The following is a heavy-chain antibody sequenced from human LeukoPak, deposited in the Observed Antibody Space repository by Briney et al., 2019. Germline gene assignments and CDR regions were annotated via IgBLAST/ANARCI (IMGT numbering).Heavy chain of an antibody. CDR2: INHSGST. V-gene: IGHV4-34*01. CDR1: GFTVSSNY. D-gene: IGHD1-26*01. J-gene: IGHJ4*02. CDR3: ARQSGSYSTLRLSLGTFLEEFDY. Sequence: GSLRLSCAASGFTVSSNYMSWIRQPLGKGLEWIGEINHSGSTNYNPSLKSRVTISVDTSKNQFSLKLSSVTAADTAVYYCARQSGSYSTLRLSLGTFLEEFDYWGQGTLVTVSS.